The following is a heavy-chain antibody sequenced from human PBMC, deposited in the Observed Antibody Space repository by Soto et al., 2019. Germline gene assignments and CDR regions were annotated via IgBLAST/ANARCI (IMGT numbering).Heavy chain of an antibody. D-gene: IGHD3-10*01. CDR3: ARVGEVRYFDY. V-gene: IGHV4-31*03. Sequence: SETLSLTCTVSGGSISDGYYWSWIRQHPGKGLEWIGSISYSGSTSYNPSLKSRLTISVDRSKSQFSLNLSSVTAADTAVYYCARVGEVRYFDYWGQGTLVTVSS. CDR1: GGSISDGYY. J-gene: IGHJ4*02. CDR2: ISYSGST.